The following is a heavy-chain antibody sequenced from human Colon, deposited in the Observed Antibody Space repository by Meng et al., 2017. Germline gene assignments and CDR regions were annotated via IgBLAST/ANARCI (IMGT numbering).Heavy chain of an antibody. J-gene: IGHJ4*02. Sequence: QLVGAGGGLVQPGASLRLSCAASGFTFSNYWMQCVRQAPGKRPVWVSNINTGGSSTHYAASVRGRFTISRDNAKNTLYLQMNSLRAEDTAVYYCAKDLYYGSKDYWGQGTLVTVSS. CDR1: GFTFSNYW. D-gene: IGHD3-10*01. V-gene: IGHV3-74*01. CDR3: AKDLYYGSKDY. CDR2: INTGGSST.